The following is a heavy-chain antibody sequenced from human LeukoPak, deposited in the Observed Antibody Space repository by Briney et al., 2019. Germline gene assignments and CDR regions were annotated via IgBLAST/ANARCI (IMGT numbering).Heavy chain of an antibody. J-gene: IGHJ3*02. Sequence: PGGSLRLSCTASGFTFSNYAMHWVRQAPGKGLEYVSAISSGGGSTYYANSVKGRFIISRDNSKNTLYLQMGSLRAEDMAVYYCARGVPYYDILTGGSFDIWGQGTMVTVSS. D-gene: IGHD3-9*01. V-gene: IGHV3-64*01. CDR1: GFTFSNYA. CDR2: ISSGGGST. CDR3: ARGVPYYDILTGGSFDI.